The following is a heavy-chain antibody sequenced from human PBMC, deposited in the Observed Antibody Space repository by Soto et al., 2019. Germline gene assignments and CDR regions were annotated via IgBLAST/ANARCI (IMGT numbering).Heavy chain of an antibody. CDR1: GFTFSSYG. CDR3: ASEAGYCSGGSCYSGRSGAAFDI. D-gene: IGHD2-15*01. J-gene: IGHJ3*02. V-gene: IGHV3-33*01. CDR2: IWYDGSNK. Sequence: QVQLVESGGGVVQPGRSLRLSCAASGFTFSSYGMHWVRQAPGKGLEWVAAIWYDGSNKYYADSVKGRFTISRDNSKNTLYLQMNSLRAEDTDVYYCASEAGYCSGGSCYSGRSGAAFDIWGQGTMVTVSS.